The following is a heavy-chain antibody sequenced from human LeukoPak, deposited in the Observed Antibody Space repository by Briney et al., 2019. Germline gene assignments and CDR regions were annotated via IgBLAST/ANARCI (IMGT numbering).Heavy chain of an antibody. CDR1: GGSISSYY. V-gene: IGHV4-59*01. CDR3: ARGPMDSGYTYFDY. Sequence: SETLSLTCTVSGGSISSYYWSWIRQPPGKGLEWIGYFSYSGSTNYNPSLKSRVTISIDTSKNQFSLKLSSVAAADTAVYYCARGPMDSGYTYFDYWGQGTLVSVAS. CDR2: FSYSGST. J-gene: IGHJ4*02. D-gene: IGHD5-12*01.